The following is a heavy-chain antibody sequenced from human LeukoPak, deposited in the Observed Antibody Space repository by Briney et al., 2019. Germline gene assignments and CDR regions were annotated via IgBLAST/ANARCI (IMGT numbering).Heavy chain of an antibody. CDR3: ARGLTAAAHLFDY. Sequence: SETLSLTCTVSGGSISSYYWSWIRQPPGKGLEWIGYIYYSGSTNYNPSLKSRVTISVDTSKNQFSLKLSSVTAADTAVYYCARGLTAAAHLFDYWGQGTLVTVSS. CDR2: IYYSGST. CDR1: GGSISSYY. J-gene: IGHJ4*02. D-gene: IGHD6-13*01. V-gene: IGHV4-59*01.